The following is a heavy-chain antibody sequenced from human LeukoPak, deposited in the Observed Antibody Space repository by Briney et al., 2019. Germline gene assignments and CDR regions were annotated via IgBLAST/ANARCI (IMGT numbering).Heavy chain of an antibody. V-gene: IGHV1-46*03. CDR3: ARDQSLVGDYWFDP. J-gene: IGHJ5*02. D-gene: IGHD4-17*01. CDR2: INPSGGST. Sequence: ASVKVSCKASGYTFTSYGISRVRQAPGQGLEWMGIINPSGGSTSYAQKFQGRVTMTRDTSTSTVYMELSSLRSEDTAVYYCARDQSLVGDYWFDPWGQGTLVTVSS. CDR1: GYTFTSYG.